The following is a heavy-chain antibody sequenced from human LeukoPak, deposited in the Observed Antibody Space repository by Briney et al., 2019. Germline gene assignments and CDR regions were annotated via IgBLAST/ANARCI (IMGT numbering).Heavy chain of an antibody. CDR2: INPNSGGT. D-gene: IGHD6-13*01. J-gene: IGHJ6*02. CDR3: ARESETGLIAAAEHYYYGMDV. V-gene: IGHV1-2*04. Sequence: ASVKVSCKASGYTFTGYYMHWVRQAPGQGLEWMAWINPNSGGTNYAQKFQGWVTMTRDTSISTAYMELSRLRSDDTAVYYCARESETGLIAAAEHYYYGMDVWGQGTTVTVSS. CDR1: GYTFTGYY.